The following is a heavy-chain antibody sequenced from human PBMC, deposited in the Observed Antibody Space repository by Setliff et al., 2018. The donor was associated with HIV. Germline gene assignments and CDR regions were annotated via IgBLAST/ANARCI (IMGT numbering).Heavy chain of an antibody. Sequence: PGGYLRLSCSASGFTFSGSALHWVRQASGKGREWVGRIKTKPNSYATAHAESVKGRFPISRDDSKNTAFLQMNSLETEDTAVYYCTPITGYYMDVWGKETTVTVSS. J-gene: IGHJ6*03. CDR1: GFTFSGSA. CDR2: IKTKPNSYAT. CDR3: TPITGYYMDV. V-gene: IGHV3-73*01. D-gene: IGHD1-20*01.